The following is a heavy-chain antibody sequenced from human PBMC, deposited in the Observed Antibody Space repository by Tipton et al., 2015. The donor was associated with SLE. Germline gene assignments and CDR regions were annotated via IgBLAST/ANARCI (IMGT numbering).Heavy chain of an antibody. D-gene: IGHD3-3*01. CDR1: GFTFSGYW. J-gene: IGHJ6*02. V-gene: IGHV3-74*03. CDR2: INSDGSAP. Sequence: SLRLSCAASGFTFSGYWIHWVRQLPGKGLVWVSRINSDGSAPVYADSVKGRFTISRDNAKNSLYLQMNSLRLEDTAVYHCVSETFWSGYYGGKNSYGMNVWGQGTSVTVSS. CDR3: VSETFWSGYYGGKNSYGMNV.